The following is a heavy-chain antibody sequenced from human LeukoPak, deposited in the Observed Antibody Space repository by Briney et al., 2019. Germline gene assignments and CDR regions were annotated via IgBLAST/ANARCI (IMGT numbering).Heavy chain of an antibody. J-gene: IGHJ4*02. CDR1: GYTFGPYS. CDR3: ARDPYSSGWFDF. D-gene: IGHD6-19*01. V-gene: IGHV3-48*02. CDR2: ISGDSSTT. Sequence: PGGSLRLSCAASGYTFGPYSVNWVRQAPGKGLEWISYISGDSSTTHYADSVKGRFTISRDNAKNSLYLQMNSLRDEDTAVYYCARDPYSSGWFDFWGQGTLVTVSS.